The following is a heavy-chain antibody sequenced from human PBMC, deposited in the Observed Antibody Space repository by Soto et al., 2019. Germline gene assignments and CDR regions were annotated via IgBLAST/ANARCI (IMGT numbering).Heavy chain of an antibody. Sequence: XSGKVSGKASVYKFKCCYLHWLRQAPGQGLEWMGWIVPNSGGTYSAQKFQGRLTLTRDSSISTTYLELSSLTSDDTAVYYCARGFLYCSDGACYVDYWGHGTLVTVSS. CDR2: IVPNSGGT. J-gene: IGHJ4*01. CDR3: ARGFLYCSDGACYVDY. D-gene: IGHD2-15*01. V-gene: IGHV1-2*02. CDR1: VYKFKCCY.